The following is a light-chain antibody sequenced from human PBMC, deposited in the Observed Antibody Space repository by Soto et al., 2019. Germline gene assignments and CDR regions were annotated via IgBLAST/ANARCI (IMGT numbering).Light chain of an antibody. V-gene: IGKV3-20*01. Sequence: EIVMTQSPATLSVSPGERATLSCRASQSVGSNLAWYQQKRGQAPRLLIYGASTRATGIPDRFSGSGSGTDFTLTISRLEPEDFAVYYCQQYGSSLTFGQGTRLEI. CDR1: QSVGSN. CDR2: GAS. CDR3: QQYGSSLT. J-gene: IGKJ5*01.